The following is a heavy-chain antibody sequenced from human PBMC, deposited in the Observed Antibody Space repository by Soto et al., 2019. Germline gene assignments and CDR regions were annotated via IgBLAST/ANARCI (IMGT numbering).Heavy chain of an antibody. CDR1: GGTFSSYA. CDR2: IIPIFGTA. CDR3: ARDTTRGSGYGGDY. J-gene: IGHJ4*02. V-gene: IGHV1-69*01. Sequence: QVQLVQSGAEVKKTGSSVKVSCKASGGTFSSYAISWVRQAPGQGLEWMGGIIPIFGTANYAQKFKGRVTITADESTSTAYMELSRLRSEDTAVYYCARDTTRGSGYGGDYWGQGTLVTVSS. D-gene: IGHD5-12*01.